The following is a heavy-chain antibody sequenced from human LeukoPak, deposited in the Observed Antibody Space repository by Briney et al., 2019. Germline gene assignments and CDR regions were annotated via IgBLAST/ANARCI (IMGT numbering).Heavy chain of an antibody. V-gene: IGHV3-7*01. CDR3: ARDTSRGDFDY. CDR1: GFTFSHYW. Sequence: GGSLRLSCAASGFTFSHYWMSWVRQAPGKGLEWVANIKHDGSTKYYVDSVKGRFTISRDNAKNSLSLQMSSLRAEDSSVYYCARDTSRGDFDYWGQGTLVAVSS. J-gene: IGHJ4*02. D-gene: IGHD3-16*01. CDR2: IKHDGSTK.